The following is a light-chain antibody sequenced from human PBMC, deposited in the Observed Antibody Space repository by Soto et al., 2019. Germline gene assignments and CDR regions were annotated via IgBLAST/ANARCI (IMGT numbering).Light chain of an antibody. V-gene: IGKV3-20*01. CDR3: QQYGSSTWT. CDR2: GAS. Sequence: EIVLTQSPGTLSLSPGERATLSCRASQSVSSSYFAWYQQKPGQAPRLLIYGASSRDTGIPDRFSGSVSGPDFTLTISRLEPEDFAVYYCQQYGSSTWTFGQGTKVEIK. CDR1: QSVSSSY. J-gene: IGKJ1*01.